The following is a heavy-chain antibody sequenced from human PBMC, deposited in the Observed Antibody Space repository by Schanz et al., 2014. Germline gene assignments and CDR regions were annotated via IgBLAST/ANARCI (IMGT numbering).Heavy chain of an antibody. CDR3: ARPALWFGDNCFDP. J-gene: IGHJ5*02. CDR1: TFTFDHYA. D-gene: IGHD3-10*01. CDR2: IKSDGSST. Sequence: EVQLLESGGGLVQPGGSLRLSCSASTFTFDHYAMTWVRQVPGKGLVWVSRIKSDGSSTSYADSVKGRFTISRDNAKNTLYLQMNSLRAEDTAVYYCARPALWFGDNCFDPWGQGTLVTVSS. V-gene: IGHV3-74*02.